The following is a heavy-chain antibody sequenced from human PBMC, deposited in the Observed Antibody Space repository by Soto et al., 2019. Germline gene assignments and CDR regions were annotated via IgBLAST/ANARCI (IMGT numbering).Heavy chain of an antibody. D-gene: IGHD2-2*01. V-gene: IGHV3-23*01. Sequence: EVQLLESGGGLVQPGGSLRLSCAASGFTFSSYAMSWVRQAPGKGLEWVSTITTSGGSTYNADSVKGRFTISIDNSKNTLYLQMNSLRADDTAVYYCAKELLEVVPDAIDSWCQGSLVTVSS. CDR2: ITTSGGST. J-gene: IGHJ4*02. CDR3: AKELLEVVPDAIDS. CDR1: GFTFSSYA.